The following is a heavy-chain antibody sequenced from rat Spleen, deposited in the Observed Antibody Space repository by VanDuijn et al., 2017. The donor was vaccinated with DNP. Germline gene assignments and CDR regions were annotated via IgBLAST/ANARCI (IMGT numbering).Heavy chain of an antibody. V-gene: IGHV2-30*01. CDR3: AREGMTTGREDYDFDH. D-gene: IGHD1-10*01. CDR1: GFSLTNYI. CDR2: IWTDGST. Sequence: QVQLKESGPGLVQPSQTLSLTCTVSGFSLTNYIVHWIRQPSGKGLEWMGVIWTDGSTDYNSALKSRLNISRDTSKSQVFLKVNSLQTEDTATYYCAREGMTTGREDYDFDHWGQGVMVTLSS. J-gene: IGHJ2*01.